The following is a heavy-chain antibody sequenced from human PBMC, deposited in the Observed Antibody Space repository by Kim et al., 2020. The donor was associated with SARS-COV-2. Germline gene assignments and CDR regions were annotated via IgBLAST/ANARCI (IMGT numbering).Heavy chain of an antibody. CDR3: AKDISSGSSGWYDAFDI. Sequence: GGSLRLSCAASGFTFDDYAMHWVRQAPGKGLEWVSGISWNSGSIGYADSVKGRFTISRDNAKNSLYLQMNSLRAEDTALYYCAKDISSGSSGWYDAFDIWGQGTMVTVSS. V-gene: IGHV3-9*01. J-gene: IGHJ3*02. CDR1: GFTFDDYA. CDR2: ISWNSGSI. D-gene: IGHD6-19*01.